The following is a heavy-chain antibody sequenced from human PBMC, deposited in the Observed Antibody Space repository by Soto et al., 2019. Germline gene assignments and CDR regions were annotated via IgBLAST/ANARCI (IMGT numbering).Heavy chain of an antibody. D-gene: IGHD3-3*01. J-gene: IGHJ4*02. CDR1: GGSFSGYY. V-gene: IGHV4-34*01. CDR2: INHSGST. Sequence: SETLSLTCAVYGGSFSGYYWSWIRQPPGKGLEWIGEINHSGSTNYNPSLKSRVTISVDTSKNQFSLKLSSVTAADTAVYYCARGRHTYDFWSGYYPYDYWGQGTLVTVSS. CDR3: ARGRHTYDFWSGYYPYDY.